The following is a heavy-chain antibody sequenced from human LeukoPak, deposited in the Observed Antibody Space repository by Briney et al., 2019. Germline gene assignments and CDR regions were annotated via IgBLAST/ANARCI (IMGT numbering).Heavy chain of an antibody. V-gene: IGHV1-2*02. CDR1: GYTFTGSW. CDR2: INPNSGGT. J-gene: IGHJ6*02. Sequence: VSVKVSCKASGYTFTGSWLHWVRQAPGQGLEWMGWINPNSGGTNYAQKFQGRVTMTRDTSISTAYMELSRLRSDDTAVYYCASYPLTEGSEGTTRYYGMDVWGQGTTVTVSS. CDR3: ASYPLTEGSEGTTRYYGMDV. D-gene: IGHD1-7*01.